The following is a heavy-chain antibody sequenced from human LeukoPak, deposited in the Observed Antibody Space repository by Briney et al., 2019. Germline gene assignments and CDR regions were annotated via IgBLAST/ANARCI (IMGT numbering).Heavy chain of an antibody. Sequence: GASVKVSCKASGYSFTNYYMHWVRQAPGQGLEWMGFINPSGSSAAYAQKFQGRLTMTRDMFTSTDYMELTSLTSGDTAVYYCARDNSVGETAWWFDPWGQGTLVTVSS. CDR3: ARDNSVGETAWWFDP. CDR2: INPSGSSA. J-gene: IGHJ5*02. D-gene: IGHD1-26*01. V-gene: IGHV1-46*01. CDR1: GYSFTNYY.